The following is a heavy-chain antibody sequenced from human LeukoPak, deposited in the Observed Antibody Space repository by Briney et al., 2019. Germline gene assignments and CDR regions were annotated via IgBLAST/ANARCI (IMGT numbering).Heavy chain of an antibody. D-gene: IGHD4-17*01. CDR1: GLPFNSYW. J-gene: IGHJ4*02. Sequence: PGGPWSFPCQPSGLPFNSYWMPWSPQAPGKGLVWVSRIDNDGHSTVYADSVKGRFTISRDNAKNTVYLQMNSLRVEDMAVYFCVRGLRGPDYWGQGTLVTVSS. V-gene: IGHV3-74*03. CDR3: VRGLRGPDY. CDR2: IDNDGHST.